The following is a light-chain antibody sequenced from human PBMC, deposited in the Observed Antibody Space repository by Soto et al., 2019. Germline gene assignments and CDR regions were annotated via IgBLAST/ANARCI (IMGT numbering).Light chain of an antibody. CDR3: SSYTSSSPPVV. CDR1: SSDVGGYNY. J-gene: IGLJ2*01. CDR2: DVS. Sequence: QSVLTQPASVSGSPGQSITISCTGTSSDVGGYNYVSWYQQHPGKAPKLMIYDVSNRPSGVSNRFSGSKSGNTASLTISGLQAEDEGDYYCSSYTSSSPPVVFGGGTKLPVL. V-gene: IGLV2-14*01.